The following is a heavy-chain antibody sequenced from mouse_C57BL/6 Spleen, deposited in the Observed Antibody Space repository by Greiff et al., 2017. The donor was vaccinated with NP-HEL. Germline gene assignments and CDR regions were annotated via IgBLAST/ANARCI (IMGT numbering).Heavy chain of an antibody. CDR2: INPNNGGT. CDR1: GYTFTDYN. V-gene: IGHV1-22*01. CDR3: AREGGGSSPAWFAY. J-gene: IGHJ3*01. D-gene: IGHD1-1*01. Sequence: EVQLQQSGPELVKPGASVKMSCKASGYTFTDYNMHWVKQSHGKSLEWIGYINPNNGGTSYNQKFKGKATLTVNKSSSTAYMELRSLTSEDSAVYYCAREGGGSSPAWFAYWGQGTLVTVSA.